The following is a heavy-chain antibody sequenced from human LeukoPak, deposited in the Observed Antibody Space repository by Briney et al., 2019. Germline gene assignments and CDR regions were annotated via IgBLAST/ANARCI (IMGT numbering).Heavy chain of an antibody. CDR2: IYHSGTT. J-gene: IGHJ4*02. CDR3: ARDYSSGWYGYFDY. Sequence: SETLSLTCNVAENSVSGGFYWAWIRQPPGKGLEWIGSIYHSGTTYYNPSLKSRVTISVDTSKNQFSLKLSSVTAADTAVYYCARDYSSGWYGYFDYWGQGTLVTVSS. D-gene: IGHD6-13*01. CDR1: ENSVSGGFY. V-gene: IGHV4-38-2*02.